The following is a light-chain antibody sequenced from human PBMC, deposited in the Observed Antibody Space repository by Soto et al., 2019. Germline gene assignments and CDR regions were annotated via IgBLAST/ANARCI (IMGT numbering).Light chain of an antibody. CDR1: QSVSSSY. CDR2: GAS. Sequence: EIVLTQSPGTLSLSPGERAPLSCRASQSVSSSYLAWYQQKPGQAPSLLIYGASSRATGIPDRFSGSGSGTDFTLTISRLEPEDFAVYYCQQYGSSLFTFGPGTKVDIK. J-gene: IGKJ3*01. V-gene: IGKV3-20*01. CDR3: QQYGSSLFT.